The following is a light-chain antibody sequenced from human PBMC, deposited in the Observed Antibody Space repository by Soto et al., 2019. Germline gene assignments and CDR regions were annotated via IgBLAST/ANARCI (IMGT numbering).Light chain of an antibody. CDR2: DAS. J-gene: IGKJ4*01. CDR1: QSISSW. V-gene: IGKV1-5*01. Sequence: DIRMTQSPSTLSASVGDRVTITCRASQSISSWLAWYQKKPGKAPKLLIYDASSLESGVPSRFSGSGSGTEFNLTISRLQPEDFATYYCQQLNSYPLTFGGGTKVDIK. CDR3: QQLNSYPLT.